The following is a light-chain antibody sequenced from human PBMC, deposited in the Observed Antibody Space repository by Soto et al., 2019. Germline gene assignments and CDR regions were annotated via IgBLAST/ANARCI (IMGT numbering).Light chain of an antibody. Sequence: ESVLTRSPVTLSLSPGERATLSCRSSQSVSSSFLAWYQQKPGQAPRLLIYAASSRATGFPDRFSGSGSGTDFTLTISRLEPEDFAVYYCQHYGNSLWTFGQGTKVDIK. V-gene: IGKV3-20*01. CDR1: QSVSSSF. J-gene: IGKJ1*01. CDR2: AAS. CDR3: QHYGNSLWT.